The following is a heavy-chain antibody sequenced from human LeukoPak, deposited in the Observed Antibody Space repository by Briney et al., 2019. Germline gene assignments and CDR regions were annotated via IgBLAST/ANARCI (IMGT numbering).Heavy chain of an antibody. CDR3: ARRGSGKGQFDY. V-gene: IGHV4-59*01. Sequence: SETLSLTCTVSGGSISSYYWSWIRQPPEKGLEWIGYIYYSGSTNYNPSLKSRVTISVDTSKNQFSLKLSSVTAADTAVYYCARRGSGKGQFDYWGQGTLVTVSS. CDR1: GGSISSYY. J-gene: IGHJ4*02. CDR2: IYYSGST. D-gene: IGHD6-19*01.